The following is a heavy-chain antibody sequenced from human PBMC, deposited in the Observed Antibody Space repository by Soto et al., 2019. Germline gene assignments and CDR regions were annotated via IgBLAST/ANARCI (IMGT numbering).Heavy chain of an antibody. Sequence: SETLSLTCAVYGGSFSGYYWSWIRQPPGKGLEWIGEINHSGSTNYNPSLKSRVTISVDTSKNQFSLKLSSVTAADTAVYYCARALPYYYGSGSYYLWGQGTLVTVSS. CDR2: INHSGST. D-gene: IGHD3-10*01. V-gene: IGHV4-34*01. CDR3: ARALPYYYGSGSYYL. J-gene: IGHJ5*02. CDR1: GGSFSGYY.